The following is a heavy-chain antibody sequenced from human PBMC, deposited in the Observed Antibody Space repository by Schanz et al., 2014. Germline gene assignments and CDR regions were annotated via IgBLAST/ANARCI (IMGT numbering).Heavy chain of an antibody. CDR2: FYYTGSF. V-gene: IGHV4-59*01. Sequence: QVQLQESGPGLVKPSETLSLTCTVSGGSMAGYYWSFIRQPPGKGLEWIGYFYYTGSFNYNPSLKSRATISMDTSKNQFSLKLSSVTAADTAVYYCARDPWVGEKDAFDFWGQGTMVTVS. CDR1: GGSMAGYY. D-gene: IGHD3-10*01. CDR3: ARDPWVGEKDAFDF. J-gene: IGHJ3*01.